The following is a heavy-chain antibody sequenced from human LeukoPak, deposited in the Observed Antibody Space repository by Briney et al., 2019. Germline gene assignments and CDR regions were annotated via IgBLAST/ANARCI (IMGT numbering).Heavy chain of an antibody. CDR3: ARGYSSGKVGATKDYYGMDV. Sequence: GASVKVSCKASGYTFTSYDINWVRQATGQGLEWMGWMNPNSGNTGYAQKFQGRVTMTRNTSISTAYMELSSLRSEDTAVYYCARGYSSGKVGATKDYYGMDVWGQGTTVTVSS. CDR2: MNPNSGNT. CDR1: GYTFTSYD. D-gene: IGHD1-26*01. V-gene: IGHV1-8*01. J-gene: IGHJ6*02.